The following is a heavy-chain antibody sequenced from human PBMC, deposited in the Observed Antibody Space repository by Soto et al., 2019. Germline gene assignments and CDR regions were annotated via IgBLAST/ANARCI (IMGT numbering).Heavy chain of an antibody. V-gene: IGHV1-2*02. CDR1: GYTFTGHC. CDR3: ARRDSGGSFDF. Sequence: ASVKVSCKAAGYTFTGHCVDWVRLAPGQGLEWMGWINPKNGGTSHAQKFQGRVTMTRDTSSSTVYMELNSLTSDDRGIYYCARRDSGGSFDFWGQGTLVTVSS. D-gene: IGHD2-15*01. CDR2: INPKNGGT. J-gene: IGHJ4*02.